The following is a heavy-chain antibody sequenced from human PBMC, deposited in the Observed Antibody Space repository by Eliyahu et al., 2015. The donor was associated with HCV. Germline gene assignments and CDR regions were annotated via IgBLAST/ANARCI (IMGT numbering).Heavy chain of an antibody. V-gene: IGHV1-2*06. CDR3: ARDGAQLYSSSWYGEDY. J-gene: IGHJ4*02. Sequence: QVQLVQSGAEVKKPGASVKVSCKASGYTFTGYYMHWVRQAPGQGLEWMGRINPNSGGTNYAQKFQGRVTMTRDTSISTAYMELSRLRSDDTAVYYCARDGAQLYSSSWYGEDYWGQGTLVTVSS. CDR2: INPNSGGT. D-gene: IGHD6-13*01. CDR1: GYTFTGYY.